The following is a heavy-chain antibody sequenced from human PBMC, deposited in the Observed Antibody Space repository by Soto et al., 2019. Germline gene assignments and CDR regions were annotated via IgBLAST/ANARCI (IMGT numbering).Heavy chain of an antibody. CDR1: GGTFSSYA. CDR2: IIPIFGTA. Sequence: SGKGSCKASGGTFSSYAISWVRQAPGQGLEWMGGIIPIFGTANYAQKFQGRVTITADESTSTAYMELSSLRSEDTAVYYCASMNARTSIAARHFDYWGQGTLVTVSS. V-gene: IGHV1-69*13. J-gene: IGHJ4*02. D-gene: IGHD6-6*01. CDR3: ASMNARTSIAARHFDY.